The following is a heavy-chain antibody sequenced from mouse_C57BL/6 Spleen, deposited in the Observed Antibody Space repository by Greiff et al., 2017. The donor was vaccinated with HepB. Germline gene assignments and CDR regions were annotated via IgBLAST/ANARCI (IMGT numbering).Heavy chain of an antibody. CDR3: ARAKQLRLPAY. J-gene: IGHJ3*01. V-gene: IGHV1-50*01. CDR2: IDPSDSYT. D-gene: IGHD3-2*02. Sequence: QVQLQQPGAELVKPGASVKLSCKASGYTFTSYWMQWVKQRPGQGLEWIGEIDPSDSYTNYNQKFKGKATLTVETSSSTAYMQLSSLTSEDSAVYYCARAKQLRLPAYWGQGTLVTVSA. CDR1: GYTFTSYW.